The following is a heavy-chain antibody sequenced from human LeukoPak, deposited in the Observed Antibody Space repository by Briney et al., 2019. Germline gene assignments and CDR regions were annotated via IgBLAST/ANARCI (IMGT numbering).Heavy chain of an antibody. CDR3: ARGASLSSGWRYYYYMDV. CDR2: INPSGVST. CDR1: GYSLTSYY. Sequence: ASVKVSCKASGYSLTSYYMHWVRQAPGQGLEWMGIINPSGVSTSYAQQFQDRVTMTRDTSTSTVYMELRSLKSEDTAVYYCARGASLSSGWRYYYYMDVWGKGTTVTVSS. D-gene: IGHD6-19*01. V-gene: IGHV1-46*03. J-gene: IGHJ6*03.